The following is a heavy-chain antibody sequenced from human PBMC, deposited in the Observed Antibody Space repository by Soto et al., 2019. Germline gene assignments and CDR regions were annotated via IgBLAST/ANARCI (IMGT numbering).Heavy chain of an antibody. CDR3: AKGGGSYSLDY. J-gene: IGHJ4*02. CDR1: GFTFSSYG. D-gene: IGHD1-26*01. V-gene: IGHV3-30*18. Sequence: PGGSLRLSCAASGFTFSSYGMHWVRQAPGKGLEWVAVISYDGSNKYYADSVKGRFTISRDNSKNTLYLQMNSLRAEDTAVYYCAKGGGSYSLDYWGQGTLVTVS. CDR2: ISYDGSNK.